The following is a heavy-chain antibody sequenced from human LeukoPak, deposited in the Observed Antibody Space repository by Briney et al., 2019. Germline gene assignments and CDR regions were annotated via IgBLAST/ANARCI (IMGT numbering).Heavy chain of an antibody. CDR1: GFTFSSFA. J-gene: IGHJ4*02. V-gene: IGHV3-23*01. CDR2: ISGSGGSI. CDR3: ARDSGYFDY. Sequence: GGSLRLSCAASGFTFSSFAMSWVRQALGKGLEWVSAISGSGGSIYYADSVEGRFTISRDNSKNTLYLQMNSLRAEDTAVYYCARDSGYFDYWGQGTLVTVSS.